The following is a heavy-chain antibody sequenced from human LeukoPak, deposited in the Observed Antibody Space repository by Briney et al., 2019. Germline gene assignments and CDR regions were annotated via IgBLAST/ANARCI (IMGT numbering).Heavy chain of an antibody. D-gene: IGHD6-13*01. CDR2: ISSSGSTI. Sequence: GGSLRLSCAASGFTFSSYEMNWVRQVPGKGLEWISYISSSGSTIYFADSVKGRFTISRDNAKNSLYLQMNSLRAEDTAVYYCARPSRPYRSSEYFQHWGQGTLVIVS. CDR3: ARPSRPYRSSEYFQH. V-gene: IGHV3-48*03. CDR1: GFTFSSYE. J-gene: IGHJ1*01.